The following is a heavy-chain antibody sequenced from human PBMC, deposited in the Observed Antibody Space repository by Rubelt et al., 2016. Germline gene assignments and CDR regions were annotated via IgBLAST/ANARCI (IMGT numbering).Heavy chain of an antibody. D-gene: IGHD6-13*01. CDR3: ATGYSSSWYSFDY. Sequence: VQLVESGGGLVQPGGSLRLSCAASGFTFSNYGMHWVRQAPGKGLEWLAVIWYDGSNDYYADSVKGRFSISRDDAKNSLYLQMNSLRAEDTAVYYCATGYSSSWYSFDYWGQGTLVTVSS. CDR1: GFTFSNYG. J-gene: IGHJ4*02. CDR2: IWYDGSND. V-gene: IGHV3-33*03.